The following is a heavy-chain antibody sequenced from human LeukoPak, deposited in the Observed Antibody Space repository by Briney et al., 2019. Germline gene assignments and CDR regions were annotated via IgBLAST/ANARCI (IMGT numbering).Heavy chain of an antibody. J-gene: IGHJ1*01. V-gene: IGHV4-59*01. CDR3: ARALSRTYGLWQH. D-gene: IGHD2-2*01. CDR1: GGSISNYY. CDR2: IYYSRST. Sequence: SETLSLTCTVSGGSISNYYWSWIRQPPGKGLEWIGYIYYSRSTYYNPSLRSRVTISVDTSKNQFSLNLNSVTAADTAVYYCARALSRTYGLWQHWGQGTLVSVCS.